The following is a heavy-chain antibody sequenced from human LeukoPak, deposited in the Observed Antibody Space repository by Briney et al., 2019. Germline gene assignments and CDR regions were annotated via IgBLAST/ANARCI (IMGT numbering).Heavy chain of an antibody. Sequence: GGSLRLSCAASGFKFSTYRMNWVRQAPGKGLEWVSTISTSSSYIYYADSVKGRFTISRDNAKNSLYLQMNSLRAEDTAVYYCAKNTYYYGSGANWFDPWGQGTLVTVSS. V-gene: IGHV3-21*04. CDR1: GFKFSTYR. CDR2: ISTSSSYI. CDR3: AKNTYYYGSGANWFDP. J-gene: IGHJ5*02. D-gene: IGHD3-10*01.